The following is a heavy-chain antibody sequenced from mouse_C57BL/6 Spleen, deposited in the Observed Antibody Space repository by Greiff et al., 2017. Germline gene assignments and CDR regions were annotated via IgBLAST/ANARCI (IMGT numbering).Heavy chain of an antibody. CDR3: ARADYYGSSYGY. CDR1: GYTFTDYN. Sequence: VQLQQSGPELVKPGASVKMSCKASGYTFTDYNMHWVKQSHGKSLEWIGYINPNNGGTSYNQKFKGKATLTVNKSSSTAYMELRSLTSEDSAVYYCARADYYGSSYGYWGQGTTLTVSS. CDR2: INPNNGGT. V-gene: IGHV1-22*01. D-gene: IGHD1-1*01. J-gene: IGHJ2*01.